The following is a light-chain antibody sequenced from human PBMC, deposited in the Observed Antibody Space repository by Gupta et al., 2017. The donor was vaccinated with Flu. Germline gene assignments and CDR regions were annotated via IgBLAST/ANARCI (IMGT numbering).Light chain of an antibody. J-gene: IGKJ2*01. V-gene: IGKV4-1*01. Sequence: LGETATINCKSSQSGCYSNNNKNYLAWYKQKAGQPPKLLIYWASTREAGVPGRFSGSGYGTDFTLTISARQEEDAAIYYCQQYDNNPMYTFGQGTKMEIK. CDR1: QSGCYSNNNKNY. CDR2: WAS. CDR3: QQYDNNPMYT.